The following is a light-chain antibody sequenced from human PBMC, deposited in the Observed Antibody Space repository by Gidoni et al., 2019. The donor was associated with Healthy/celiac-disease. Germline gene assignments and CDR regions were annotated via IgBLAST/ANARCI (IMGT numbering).Light chain of an antibody. CDR2: WAS. CDR1: QSVLYSSNNKNY. CDR3: QQYYSTPPWT. Sequence: DIVLTQSPDSLAVSLGERATINCKSSQSVLYSSNNKNYLAWYQQKPGQPPKLLIYWASTRESGVPDRCSGSGSGTDFTRTISSLQAEDVAVYYCQQYYSTPPWTFGQGTKVEIK. V-gene: IGKV4-1*01. J-gene: IGKJ1*01.